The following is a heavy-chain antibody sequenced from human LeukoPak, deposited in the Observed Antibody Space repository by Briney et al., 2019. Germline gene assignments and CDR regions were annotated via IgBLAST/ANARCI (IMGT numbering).Heavy chain of an antibody. Sequence: GGSLRLSCAASGFTFSSYAMSWVRQAPGKGLEWVSAISGSGGSTYYADSVKGRFTTSRDNSMNTLYLQMNSLRAEDTAVYYCAKDWGTTYYYDSSGYYQGAFDIWGQGTMVTVSS. CDR2: ISGSGGST. CDR1: GFTFSSYA. D-gene: IGHD3-22*01. J-gene: IGHJ3*02. V-gene: IGHV3-23*01. CDR3: AKDWGTTYYYDSSGYYQGAFDI.